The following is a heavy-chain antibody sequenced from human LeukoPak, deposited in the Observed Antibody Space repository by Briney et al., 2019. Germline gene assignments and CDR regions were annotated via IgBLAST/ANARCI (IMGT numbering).Heavy chain of an antibody. D-gene: IGHD2-2*01. J-gene: IGHJ4*02. CDR3: ARVGTSLLNDFDY. CDR2: INPNSGGT. CDR1: GYTFTGYY. V-gene: IGHV1-2*02. Sequence: ASVKVSCKASGYTFTGYYMHWVRQAPGQGLEWMGWINPNSGGTNYAQKFQGRVTMTRDTSIRTAYMELSRLRSDDTAVYYCARVGTSLLNDFDYWGQGTLVTVSS.